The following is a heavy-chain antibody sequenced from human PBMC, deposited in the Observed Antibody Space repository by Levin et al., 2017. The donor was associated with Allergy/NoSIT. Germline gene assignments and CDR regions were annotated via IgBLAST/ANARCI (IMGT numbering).Heavy chain of an antibody. J-gene: IGHJ4*02. CDR1: GFTFSSYA. CDR2: ISGSGGST. D-gene: IGHD2-15*01. Sequence: GGSLRLSCAASGFTFSSYAMSWVRQAPGKGLEWVSAISGSGGSTYYADSVKGRFTISRDNSKNTLYLQMNSLRAEDTAVYYCAKDPDNEYCSGGSCYAFDYWGQGTLVTVSS. CDR3: AKDPDNEYCSGGSCYAFDY. V-gene: IGHV3-23*01.